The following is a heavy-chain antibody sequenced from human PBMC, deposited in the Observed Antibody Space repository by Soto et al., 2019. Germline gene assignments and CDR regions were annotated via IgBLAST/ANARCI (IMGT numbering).Heavy chain of an antibody. CDR3: ARFGTAMVTSYYYYMDV. Sequence: GASVKVSCKASGYTFTSYGISWVRQAPGQGLEWMGWISAYNGNTNYAQKLQGRVTMTTDTSTSTAYMELRSLRSDDTAVYYCARFGTAMVTSYYYYMDVWGKGTTVTVSS. CDR2: ISAYNGNT. V-gene: IGHV1-18*01. J-gene: IGHJ6*03. CDR1: GYTFTSYG. D-gene: IGHD5-18*01.